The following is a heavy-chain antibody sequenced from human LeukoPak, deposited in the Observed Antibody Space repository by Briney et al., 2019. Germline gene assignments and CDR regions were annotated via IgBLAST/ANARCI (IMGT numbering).Heavy chain of an antibody. Sequence: TGGSLRLSCAASGFIFSNYAMGWLRLAPGKGLEWVSSISGSSYTTYYADSVKGRFTISRDNSKNTLYLQMNSLRAEDPAVYYCAIVRLSRASCSGDCSFDMWGKGNLVTVSS. CDR3: AIVRLSRASCSGDCSFDM. J-gene: IGHJ4*02. CDR1: GFIFSNYA. D-gene: IGHD2-21*02. V-gene: IGHV3-23*01. CDR2: ISGSSYTT.